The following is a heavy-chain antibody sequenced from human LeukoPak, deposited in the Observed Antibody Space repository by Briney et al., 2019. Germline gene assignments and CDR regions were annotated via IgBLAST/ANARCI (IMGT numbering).Heavy chain of an antibody. Sequence: SQTLSLTCAVSGGSISSGGYSWSWIRQPPGKGLEWIGEINHSGSTNYNPSLKSRVTISVDTSKNQFSLKLSSVTAADTAVYYCARGVTIFGVVDGIDYWGQGTLVTVSS. CDR1: GGSISSGGYS. D-gene: IGHD3-3*01. V-gene: IGHV4-30-2*01. CDR2: INHSGST. J-gene: IGHJ4*02. CDR3: ARGVTIFGVVDGIDY.